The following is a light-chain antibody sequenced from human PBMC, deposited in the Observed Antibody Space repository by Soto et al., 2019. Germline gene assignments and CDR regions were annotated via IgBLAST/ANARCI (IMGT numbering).Light chain of an antibody. Sequence: EIVLTQSPATLSLSPGERATLSCRASQSVSSYLAWYQQKPGQGPRLLIYDASNRATGIPARFSGSGSGTDFTLTISSLEPEDSAVYYCQQRSDLVTFGGGTKVEIK. CDR1: QSVSSY. CDR3: QQRSDLVT. J-gene: IGKJ4*01. CDR2: DAS. V-gene: IGKV3-11*01.